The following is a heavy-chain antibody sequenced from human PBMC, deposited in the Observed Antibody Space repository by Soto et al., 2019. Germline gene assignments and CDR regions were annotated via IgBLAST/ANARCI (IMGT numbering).Heavy chain of an antibody. CDR2: IYYSGST. J-gene: IGHJ6*02. D-gene: IGHD3-3*01. V-gene: IGHV4-59*01. Sequence: PSETLSLTCTVSGGSISSYYWSWIRQPPGKGLEWSGYIYYSGSTNYNPSLKSRVTISVDTSKNQFSLKLSSVTAADTAVYYCARELRFSSYYYGMDVWGQGTTVTVS. CDR1: GGSISSYY. CDR3: ARELRFSSYYYGMDV.